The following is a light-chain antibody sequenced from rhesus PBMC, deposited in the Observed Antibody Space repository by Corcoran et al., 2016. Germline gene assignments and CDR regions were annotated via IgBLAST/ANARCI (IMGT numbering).Light chain of an antibody. CDR3: LQYSSSPWT. J-gene: IGKJ1*01. CDR2: KES. CDR1: QGISSW. V-gene: IGKV1-22*01. Sequence: DIQMTQSPSSLSASVGDKVTITCRASQGISSWLAWYQQKPGKAPKLLIYKESSLQSGVPSRFSGSGSGTDFTLTISSLQHEDFATYYCLQYSSSPWTFGQGTKVEI.